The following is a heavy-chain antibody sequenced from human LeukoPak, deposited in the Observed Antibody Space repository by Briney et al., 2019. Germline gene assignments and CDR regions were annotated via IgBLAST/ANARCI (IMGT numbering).Heavy chain of an antibody. CDR2: IYYSGST. V-gene: IGHV4-39*07. J-gene: IGHJ4*02. CDR3: ARAILSGYPDS. Sequence: SETLSLTCTVSGGSISTYSYYWGWIRQPPGKGLEWIGSIYYSGSTYYNPSLKSRVTISVDTSKNQFSLKLSSVTAADTAVYYCARAILSGYPDSWGQGTLVIVFS. D-gene: IGHD3-3*01. CDR1: GGSISTYSYY.